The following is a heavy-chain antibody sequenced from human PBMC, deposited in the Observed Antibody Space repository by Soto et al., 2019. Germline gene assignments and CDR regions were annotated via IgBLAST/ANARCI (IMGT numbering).Heavy chain of an antibody. V-gene: IGHV4-59*08. CDR1: GGSISSYY. D-gene: IGHD3-22*01. J-gene: IGHJ4*02. CDR2: IYYSGST. Sequence: TSETLSLTCTVSGGSISSYYWSWIRQPPGKGLEWIGYIYYSGSTNYNPSLKSRVTISVDTSKNQFSLKLSSVTAADTAVYYCARHGTYYYDSSGYYPNYYFDYWGQGTLVTVSS. CDR3: ARHGTYYYDSSGYYPNYYFDY.